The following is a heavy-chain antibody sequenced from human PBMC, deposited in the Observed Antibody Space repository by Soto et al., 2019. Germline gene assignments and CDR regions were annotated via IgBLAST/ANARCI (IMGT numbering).Heavy chain of an antibody. D-gene: IGHD5-18*01. Sequence: QVQLQQSGPGLVKPSQTLSLTCAISGDSISTNNVAWNWIRQSPSGGLEWLGRTGYTSKWYNDYDVSVRSRITINPDTSKNQFSLQLNSVTLDATAVYYCARGKYSAFDYWGQGTLVTVSS. CDR1: GDSISTNNVA. J-gene: IGHJ4*02. V-gene: IGHV6-1*01. CDR2: TGYTSKWYN. CDR3: ARGKYSAFDY.